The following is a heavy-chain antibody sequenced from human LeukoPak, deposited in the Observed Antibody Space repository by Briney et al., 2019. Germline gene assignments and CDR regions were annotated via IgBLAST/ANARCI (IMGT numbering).Heavy chain of an antibody. V-gene: IGHV3-7*01. CDR1: GFTFSTYR. Sequence: GGSLRLSCAVSGFTFSTYRMKWVRQAPGKGREGLASIKEDGRVRYYLDSGKGRFTIYRDNGKNSLSLQVSGLRVEDTAVYYCASLSGVPEYWRQGTLLSVSS. D-gene: IGHD7-27*01. CDR2: IKEDGRVR. J-gene: IGHJ4*02. CDR3: ASLSGVPEY.